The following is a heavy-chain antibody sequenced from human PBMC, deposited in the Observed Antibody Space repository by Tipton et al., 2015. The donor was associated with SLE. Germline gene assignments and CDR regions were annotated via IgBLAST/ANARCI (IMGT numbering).Heavy chain of an antibody. J-gene: IGHJ6*02. CDR3: ARVYVPYGLDV. CDR2: ISAYNGDT. Sequence: QSGAEVKKPGAEVKVSCKASGYIFTSYGISWVRQAPGQGLEWMGWISAYNGDTNYAQKVQGRVAMTTDTSTNTAYMELRSLRSDDTAVYYCARVYVPYGLDVWGQGTTVTVSS. CDR1: GYIFTSYG. V-gene: IGHV1-18*01. D-gene: IGHD3-10*02.